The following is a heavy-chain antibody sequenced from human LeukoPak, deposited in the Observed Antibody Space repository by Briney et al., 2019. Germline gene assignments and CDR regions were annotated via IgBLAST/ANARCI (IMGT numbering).Heavy chain of an antibody. CDR3: ARLQYRLPDY. CDR1: GFTFTDYG. CDR2: ISNSADRT. D-gene: IGHD2-2*01. V-gene: IGHV3-23*01. J-gene: IGHJ4*02. Sequence: PGGSLRLSCAASGFTFTDYGMTWVRQAPGKGLEWVSAISNSADRTYYADSVKGRFTISRDNSKNTLYLQMNSLRAEDTAVYYCARLQYRLPDYWGQGTQVTVSS.